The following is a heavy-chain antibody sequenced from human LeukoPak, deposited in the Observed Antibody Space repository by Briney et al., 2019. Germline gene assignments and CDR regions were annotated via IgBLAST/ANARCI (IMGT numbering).Heavy chain of an antibody. CDR3: ARVQVAGQRNAFGI. D-gene: IGHD6-19*01. CDR1: GGSISSGSYY. V-gene: IGHV4-61*02. Sequence: PSETLSLTCTVSGGSISSGSYYWSWIRQPAGKGLEWIGRIYTSGSTNYNPSLKSRVTISVDTSKNQFSLKLSSVTAADTAVYYCARVQVAGQRNAFGIWGQGTMVTVS. CDR2: IYTSGST. J-gene: IGHJ3*02.